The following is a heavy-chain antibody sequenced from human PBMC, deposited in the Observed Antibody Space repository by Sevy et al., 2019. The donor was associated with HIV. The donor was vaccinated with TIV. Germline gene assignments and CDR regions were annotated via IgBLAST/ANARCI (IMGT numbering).Heavy chain of an antibody. Sequence: GGSLRLSCAASGFTFSSYAMSWVRQAPGKGLEWVSTISGSGGSTYYADSVKGRFTISRDNSKNTVYLQMNSLRAEDTAIYYCTNRGVVIITGFDYWGQGTLVTVSS. V-gene: IGHV3-23*01. J-gene: IGHJ4*02. CDR2: ISGSGGST. CDR3: TNRGVVIITGFDY. D-gene: IGHD1-20*01. CDR1: GFTFSSYA.